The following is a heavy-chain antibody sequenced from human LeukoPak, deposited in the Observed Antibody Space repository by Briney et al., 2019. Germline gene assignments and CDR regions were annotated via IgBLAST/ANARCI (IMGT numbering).Heavy chain of an antibody. J-gene: IGHJ4*02. CDR1: GDSVSSNSAA. D-gene: IGHD2/OR15-2a*01. CDR2: TYYRSKWYN. V-gene: IGHV6-1*01. Sequence: SQTLSLTCAISGDSVSSNSAAWNWIRQSPSRGLEWLGRTYYRSKWYNDYAVSVKSRITINPDTSKNQFSLKLSSVTAADTAVYYCASRLRQRRPLSRAEADYWGQGTLVTVSS. CDR3: ASRLRQRRPLSRAEADY.